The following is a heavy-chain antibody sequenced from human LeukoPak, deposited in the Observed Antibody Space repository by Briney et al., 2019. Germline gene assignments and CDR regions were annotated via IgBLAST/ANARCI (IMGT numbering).Heavy chain of an antibody. CDR3: ARFYSNHQIDY. D-gene: IGHD4-11*01. J-gene: IGHJ4*02. Sequence: SVKVSCKASGGTFSSYAISWVRQAPGQGLERMGGTIPIFGTANYAQKFQGRVTITADESTSTAYMELSSLRSEDTAVYYCARFYSNHQIDYWGQGTLVTVSS. CDR1: GGTFSSYA. CDR2: TIPIFGTA. V-gene: IGHV1-69*13.